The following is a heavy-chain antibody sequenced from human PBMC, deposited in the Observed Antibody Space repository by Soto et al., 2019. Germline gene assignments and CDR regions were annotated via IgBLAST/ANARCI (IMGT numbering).Heavy chain of an antibody. CDR3: ANGGRQWLVTSDFNY. V-gene: IGHV3-30*18. Sequence: VRLVESGGGVVQPGRSLRLSCAASGFIFSDDAMHWGRQAPGKGLEWVAVVSHDGRNTHYADSVKGRFTISRDSSKHTVSLEMTSLRAEDTAVYYCANGGRQWLVTSDFNYWGQGALVTVSS. CDR1: GFIFSDDA. CDR2: VSHDGRNT. J-gene: IGHJ4*02. D-gene: IGHD6-19*01.